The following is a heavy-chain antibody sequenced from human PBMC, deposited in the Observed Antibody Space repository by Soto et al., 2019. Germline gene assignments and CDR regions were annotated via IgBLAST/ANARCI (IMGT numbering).Heavy chain of an antibody. V-gene: IGHV3-53*04. CDR2: IYSGGST. Sequence: EVQLVESGGGLVQPGGSLRLSCAASGFTVSSNYMSWVRKAPGKGLEWVSVIYSGGSTYYADSVKGRFTISRHHSKNTLYLQMNSLRAEDTAVYYCARTEYSGSYYRDYWGQGTLVTVSS. CDR3: ARTEYSGSYYRDY. J-gene: IGHJ4*02. D-gene: IGHD1-26*01. CDR1: GFTVSSNY.